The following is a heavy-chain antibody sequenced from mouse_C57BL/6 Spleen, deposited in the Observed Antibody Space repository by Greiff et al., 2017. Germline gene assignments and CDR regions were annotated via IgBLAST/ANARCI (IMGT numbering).Heavy chain of an antibody. CDR3: ARKDYSNYDWYFDV. V-gene: IGHV1-26*01. Sequence: VQLQQSGPELVKPGASVKISCKASGYTFTDYYMNWVKQSHGKSLEWIGDINPNNGGTSYNQKFKGKATLTVDKSSSTAYMELRSLTSEDSAVYYCARKDYSNYDWYFDVWGTGTTVTVSS. D-gene: IGHD2-5*01. J-gene: IGHJ1*03. CDR2: INPNNGGT. CDR1: GYTFTDYY.